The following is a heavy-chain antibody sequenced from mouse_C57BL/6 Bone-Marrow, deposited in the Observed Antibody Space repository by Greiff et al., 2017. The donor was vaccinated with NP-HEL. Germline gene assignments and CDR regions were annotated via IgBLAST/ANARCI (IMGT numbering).Heavy chain of an antibody. V-gene: IGHV1-9*01. J-gene: IGHJ2*01. CDR2: ILPGSGNT. Sequence: QVQLQQSGAELMKPGASVKLSCKATGYTFTGNWIEWVKQRPGHGLEWIGEILPGSGNTYYHERFKGKATFTADTSSNTAYMQLSSLTTEYSAIYYCARDYYGSSYFDYWGQGTTLTVSS. D-gene: IGHD1-1*01. CDR1: GYTFTGNW. CDR3: ARDYYGSSYFDY.